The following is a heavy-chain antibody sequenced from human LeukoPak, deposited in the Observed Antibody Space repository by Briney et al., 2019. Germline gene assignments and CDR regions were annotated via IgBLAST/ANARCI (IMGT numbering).Heavy chain of an antibody. J-gene: IGHJ4*02. CDR3: AKDILSYGDYGDY. CDR1: GFTFDDYA. D-gene: IGHD4-17*01. CDR2: ISWDGGST. V-gene: IGHV3-43D*04. Sequence: GGSLRLSCAASGFTFDDYAMHWVRQAPGKGLEWVSLISWDGGSTYYADSVKGRFTISRDNSKNSLYLQMNRLRTEDTALYYCAKDILSYGDYGDYWGQGTLVTVSS.